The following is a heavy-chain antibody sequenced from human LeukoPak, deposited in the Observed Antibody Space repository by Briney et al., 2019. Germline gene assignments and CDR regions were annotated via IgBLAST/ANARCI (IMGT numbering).Heavy chain of an antibody. CDR3: ARGVYYFDY. V-gene: IGHV3-7*03. CDR2: MKEDGSEK. J-gene: IGHJ4*02. Sequence: GGSLRLSCAASGFIFSNFWMTWVRQAPGKGLEWVANMKEDGSEKYYVDSVKGRFTISRDNAKNPVSLQMNNLRAEDTAIYYCARGVYYFDYWGQGSLVTVSS. D-gene: IGHD3-10*01. CDR1: GFIFSNFW.